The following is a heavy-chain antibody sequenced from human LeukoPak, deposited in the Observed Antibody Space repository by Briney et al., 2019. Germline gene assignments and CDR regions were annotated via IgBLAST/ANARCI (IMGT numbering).Heavy chain of an antibody. Sequence: SQTLSLTCTVSGGSISSGSYYWSWIRQPPGKGLEWIGYIYYSGSTNYNPSLKSRVTISVDTSKNQFSLKLSSVTAADTAVHYCARHLGHYYYYYGMDVWGQGTTVTVSS. CDR1: GGSISSGSYY. CDR3: ARHLGHYYYYYGMDV. J-gene: IGHJ6*02. CDR2: IYYSGST. V-gene: IGHV4-61*01. D-gene: IGHD1-26*01.